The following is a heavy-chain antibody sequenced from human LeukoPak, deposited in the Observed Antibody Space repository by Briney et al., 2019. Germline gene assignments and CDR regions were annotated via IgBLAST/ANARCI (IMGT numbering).Heavy chain of an antibody. CDR3: ARPRRYSSSWPFDY. CDR1: GGSFSGYY. Sequence: PSETLSLTCAVYGGSFSGYYWSWIRQPPGKGLEWIGEINHSGSTNYNPSLKSRVTISVDTSKNQFSLKLSSVTAADTAVYYCARPRRYSSSWPFDYWGQGTLVTVSS. CDR2: INHSGST. V-gene: IGHV4-34*01. J-gene: IGHJ4*02. D-gene: IGHD6-13*01.